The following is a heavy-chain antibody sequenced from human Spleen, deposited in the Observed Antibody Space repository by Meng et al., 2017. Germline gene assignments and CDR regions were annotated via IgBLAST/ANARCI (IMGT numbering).Heavy chain of an antibody. Sequence: EVQXXESGXGLGQPGGSLRLTCAASGITFSTXXMKWVXXDPXDGLEXXSGXXGSGGXXXXADXXXXRFTXSRDNXKXXXYLXXXSLXXXDXAVYYCANPRGGWGQGTLVTVSS. CDR2: XXGSGGXX. CDR3: ANPRGG. CDR1: GITFSTXX. V-gene: IGHV3-23*01. J-gene: IGHJ4*02. D-gene: IGHD3-10*01.